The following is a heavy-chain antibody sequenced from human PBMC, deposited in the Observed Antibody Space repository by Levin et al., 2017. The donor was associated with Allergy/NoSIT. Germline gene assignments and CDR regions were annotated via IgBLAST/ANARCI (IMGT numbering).Heavy chain of an antibody. Sequence: GGSLRLSCAASGFTFINAWMSWVRQAPGEGLEWVGRIKGKIDGGTTDYAAPVKGRFTISRDDSKNTVYLQMNSLRTEDTAVYYCTTEGCSGGACYFNYWGQGTLVTVSS. V-gene: IGHV3-15*01. CDR2: IKGKIDGGTT. J-gene: IGHJ4*02. D-gene: IGHD2-15*01. CDR1: GFTFINAW. CDR3: TTEGCSGGACYFNY.